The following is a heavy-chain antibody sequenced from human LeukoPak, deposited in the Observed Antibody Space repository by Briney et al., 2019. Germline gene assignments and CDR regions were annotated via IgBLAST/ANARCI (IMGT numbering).Heavy chain of an antibody. CDR2: ISRNSDST. D-gene: IGHD1-26*01. V-gene: IGHV3-9*03. CDR3: VKDIGSGSYRYGGYFDY. CDR1: GFPFDDKA. Sequence: PGGSLRLSCAASGFPFDDKAMHWVRQAPGHGLEWVAGISRNSDSTGYADSVKGRFTISRDNAKNSLYLQMNSLRAEDMAVYYCVKDIGSGSYRYGGYFDYWGQGTLVTVSS. J-gene: IGHJ4*02.